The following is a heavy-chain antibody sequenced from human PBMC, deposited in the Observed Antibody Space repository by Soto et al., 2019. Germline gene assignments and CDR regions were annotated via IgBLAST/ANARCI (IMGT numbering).Heavy chain of an antibody. CDR3: ARAVYGDYLEYFQH. V-gene: IGHV4-31*03. Sequence: SETLSLTCTVSGGSISSGGYYWSWIRQHPGKGLEWIGYIYYSGSTYYNPSLKSRVTISVDTSKNQFSLKLSSVTAADTAVYYCARAVYGDYLEYFQHWGQGTLVTVSS. CDR1: GGSISSGGYY. CDR2: IYYSGST. J-gene: IGHJ1*01. D-gene: IGHD4-17*01.